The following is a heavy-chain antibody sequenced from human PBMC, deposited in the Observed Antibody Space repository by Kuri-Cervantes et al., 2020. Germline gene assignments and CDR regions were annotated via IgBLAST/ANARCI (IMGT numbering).Heavy chain of an antibody. CDR2: IYHSGGT. Sequence: GSLRLSCAVSGYSISSGYYWGWIRQPPGKGLEWIGSIYHSGGTYYNPSLKSRVTISVDTSKDQFSLKLSSVTAADTAVYYCARVFGRRRSGTFDYWGQGTLVTVSS. J-gene: IGHJ4*02. CDR1: GYSISSGYY. V-gene: IGHV4-38-2*01. D-gene: IGHD1-7*01. CDR3: ARVFGRRRSGTFDY.